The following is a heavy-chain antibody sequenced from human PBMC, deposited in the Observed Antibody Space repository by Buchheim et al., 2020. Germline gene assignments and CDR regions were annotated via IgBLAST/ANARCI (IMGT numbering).Heavy chain of an antibody. D-gene: IGHD5-12*01. V-gene: IGHV3-33*01. CDR1: GFTFSTYG. J-gene: IGHJ4*02. CDR3: ASDRGGDDPIDY. Sequence: QVQLLESGGGAVQPGRSLRLSCAASGFTFSTYGMHWVRQAPGKGLEWVAIIWHDGNNIYYGDSVKGRFNISRDNSQNTLYMEVNSLRVEDTAVYYCASDRGGDDPIDYWGQGTL. CDR2: IWHDGNNI.